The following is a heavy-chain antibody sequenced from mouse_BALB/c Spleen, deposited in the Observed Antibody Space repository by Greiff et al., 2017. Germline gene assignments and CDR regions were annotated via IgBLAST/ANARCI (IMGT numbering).Heavy chain of an antibody. J-gene: IGHJ2*01. Sequence: EVQVVESGGGLVKPGGSLKLSCAASGFTFSDYYMYWVRQTPEKRLEWVATISDGGSYTYYPDSVKGRFTISRDNAKNNLYLQMSSLKSEDTAMYYCARKNCIWAYFDYWGQGTTLTVSS. V-gene: IGHV5-4*02. CDR2: ISDGGSYT. D-gene: IGHD1-1*02. CDR3: ARKNCIWAYFDY. CDR1: GFTFSDYY.